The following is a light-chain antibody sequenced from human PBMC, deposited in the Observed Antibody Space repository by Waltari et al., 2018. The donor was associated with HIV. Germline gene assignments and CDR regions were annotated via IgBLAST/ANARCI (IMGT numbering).Light chain of an antibody. V-gene: IGLV2-14*01. J-gene: IGLJ2*01. CDR3: TSYTANDTLL. Sequence: QSALTQPASVSGSPGQSITISCTGTSSAFAFYGYISWYQQVPGKVPKVIIYEVTSRPSGVSNRFSGSKSGHTASLIISGLQAEDEGDYFCTSYTANDTLLFGGGTKVTVL. CDR1: SSAFAFYGY. CDR2: EVT.